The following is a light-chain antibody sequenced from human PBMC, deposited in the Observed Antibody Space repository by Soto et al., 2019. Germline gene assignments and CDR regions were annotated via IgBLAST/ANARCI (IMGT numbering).Light chain of an antibody. J-gene: IGLJ2*01. CDR1: SSNIGNNN. V-gene: IGLV1-51*01. Sequence: QSVLTQPPSVSAAPGQKVTISCSGSSSNIGNNNVSWYQQLPGTAPKLLIYDNNKRPSGIPDRFSGSKSGTSATLGITGRQTGDEADYYCGTWDSSLSAGVFGGGTKLTVL. CDR2: DNN. CDR3: GTWDSSLSAGV.